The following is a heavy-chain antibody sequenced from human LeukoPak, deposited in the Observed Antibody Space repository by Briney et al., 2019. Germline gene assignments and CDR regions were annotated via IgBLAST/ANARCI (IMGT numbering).Heavy chain of an antibody. Sequence: PSETLSLTCAVYGGSFSGYYWSWIRQPPGKGLEWIGEINHSGSTNYNPSLKSRVTISVDTSKNQFPLKLSSVTAADTAVYYCARSYRRNYYYYGMDVWGQGTTVTVSS. J-gene: IGHJ6*02. D-gene: IGHD3-16*01. CDR1: GGSFSGYY. V-gene: IGHV4-34*01. CDR2: INHSGST. CDR3: ARSYRRNYYYYGMDV.